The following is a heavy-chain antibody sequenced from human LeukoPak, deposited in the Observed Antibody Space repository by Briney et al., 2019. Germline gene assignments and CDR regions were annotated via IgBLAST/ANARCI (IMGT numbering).Heavy chain of an antibody. CDR1: GYTFTSYY. D-gene: IGHD6-13*01. CDR3: ARGDRILAAAGTWSFDY. CDR2: INPSGGST. Sequence: ASVKVSCKASGYTFTSYYMHWVRQAPGQGLEWMGIINPSGGSTSYAQKFQGRVTMTRDTSTSTVYMELSSLRSEDTAVYYCARGDRILAAAGTWSFDYWGQGTLVTASS. V-gene: IGHV1-46*01. J-gene: IGHJ4*02.